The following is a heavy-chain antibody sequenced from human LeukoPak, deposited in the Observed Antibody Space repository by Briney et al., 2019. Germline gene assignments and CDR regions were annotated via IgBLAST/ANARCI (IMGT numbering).Heavy chain of an antibody. J-gene: IGHJ4*02. D-gene: IGHD3-10*01. CDR1: GFTFSSYD. Sequence: GRSLRLSCAASGFTFSSYDMHWVRQAPGKGLEWVAVISYDGSDKYYADSVKGRFTISRDDSKNTLYLQMNSLRADDTAVYYCAKQEIGTTWSGGYWGQGTLVTVSS. CDR3: AKQEIGTTWSGGY. V-gene: IGHV3-30*18. CDR2: ISYDGSDK.